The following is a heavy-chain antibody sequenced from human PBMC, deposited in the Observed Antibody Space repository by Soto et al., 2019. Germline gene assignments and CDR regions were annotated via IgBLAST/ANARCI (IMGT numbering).Heavy chain of an antibody. Sequence: WGSLRLSCAASGFIFTNYAINCVRQSPLKWLEWVSVIGGRGNSAYYADSVQGRFTISRDNSKNTLSLQMSSLTADDTAIYYCVREGRGSFDFWGRGTMVTVSS. CDR3: VREGRGSFDF. J-gene: IGHJ3*01. D-gene: IGHD5-12*01. CDR2: IGGRGNSA. CDR1: GFIFTNYA. V-gene: IGHV3-23*01.